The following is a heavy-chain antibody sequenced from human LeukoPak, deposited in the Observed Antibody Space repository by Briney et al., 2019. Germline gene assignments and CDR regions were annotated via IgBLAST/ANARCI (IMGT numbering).Heavy chain of an antibody. J-gene: IGHJ5*02. V-gene: IGHV4-30-4*08. CDR3: ARERDSRFDP. CDR2: IYYSGST. Sequence: SETLSLTCTVSGGSITNSYWNWIRQPPGKGLEWIGYIYYSGSTYYNPSLKSRVTISVDTSKNQFSLKLSSVTAADTAVYYCARERDSRFDPWGQGTLVTVSS. D-gene: IGHD2-15*01. CDR1: GGSITNSY.